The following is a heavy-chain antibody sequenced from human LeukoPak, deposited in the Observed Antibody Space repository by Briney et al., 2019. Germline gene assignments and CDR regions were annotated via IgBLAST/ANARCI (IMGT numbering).Heavy chain of an antibody. D-gene: IGHD3-22*01. J-gene: IGHJ6*02. CDR3: AKSAPYYYDSSGYSLNYYYYGMDV. CDR2: ISGSGGST. CDR1: GFTFSSYG. Sequence: GGSLRLSCAASGFTFSSYGMHWVRQAPGKGLEWVSAISGSGGSTYYADSVKGRFTISRDNSKNTLYLQMNSLRAEDTAVYYCAKSAPYYYDSSGYSLNYYYYGMDVWGQGTTVTVSS. V-gene: IGHV3-23*01.